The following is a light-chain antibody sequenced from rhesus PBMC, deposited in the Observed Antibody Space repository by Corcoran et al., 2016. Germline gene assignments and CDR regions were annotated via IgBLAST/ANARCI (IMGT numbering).Light chain of an antibody. CDR2: KAA. J-gene: IGKJ1*01. CDR3: QQYSSRPWT. V-gene: IGKV1-22*01. Sequence: DIQMTQSPSSLSASVGDTVTITCRASQGISSWLAWYQQKPGKAPKLLIYKAASVHSGVPSSFSGSGSGTDFNLTISSLTSEDFATYYCQQYSSRPWTFGQGTKVEIK. CDR1: QGISSW.